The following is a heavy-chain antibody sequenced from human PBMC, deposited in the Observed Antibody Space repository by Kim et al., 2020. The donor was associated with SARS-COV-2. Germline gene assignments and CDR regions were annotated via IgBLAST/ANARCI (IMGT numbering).Heavy chain of an antibody. Sequence: SETLSLTCTVSGGSISSGGYYWSWIRQHPGKGLEWIGYIYYSGSTYYNPSLKRRVTISVDTSKNQFSLKLSSVTAADTAVYYCARARSITMIVVVITYFDYWGQGTLVTVSS. CDR1: GGSISSGGYY. CDR3: ARARSITMIVVVITYFDY. V-gene: IGHV4-31*03. D-gene: IGHD3-22*01. CDR2: IYYSGST. J-gene: IGHJ4*02.